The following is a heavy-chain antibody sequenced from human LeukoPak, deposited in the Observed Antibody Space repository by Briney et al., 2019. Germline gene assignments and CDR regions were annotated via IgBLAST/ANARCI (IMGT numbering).Heavy chain of an antibody. J-gene: IGHJ1*01. CDR2: IKSDGKT. V-gene: IGHV3-74*01. CDR1: GFTFSRYW. D-gene: IGHD3-3*01. Sequence: PGGSLRLSCEASGFTFSRYWMHWVRQAPGKGLVWVSRIKSDGKTNYADSVKGRFTISSDNAKNTVSLQMNSLRADDTGVYYCARAPSEVGGYYPEYFRHWGQGTLVTVSS. CDR3: ARAPSEVGGYYPEYFRH.